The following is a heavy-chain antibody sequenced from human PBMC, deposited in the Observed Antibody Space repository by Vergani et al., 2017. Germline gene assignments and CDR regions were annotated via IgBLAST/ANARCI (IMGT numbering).Heavy chain of an antibody. CDR2: ISWNSGSI. D-gene: IGHD3-9*01. V-gene: IGHV3-9*01. CDR3: AKDRFGYYDILTGYYYDY. J-gene: IGHJ4*02. Sequence: VQLVESGGGLVQPGRSLRLSCAASGFTFDDYAMHWVRQAPGKGLEWVSGISWNSGSIGSADSVKGRFTISIDNAKNSLYLQMNSLRAEDTALYYCAKDRFGYYDILTGYYYDYWGQGTLVTVSS. CDR1: GFTFDDYA.